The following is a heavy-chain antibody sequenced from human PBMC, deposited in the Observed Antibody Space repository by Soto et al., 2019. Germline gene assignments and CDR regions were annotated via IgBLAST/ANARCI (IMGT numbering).Heavy chain of an antibody. J-gene: IGHJ4*02. V-gene: IGHV4-59*01. Sequence: PSETLSLTCFVSGGSIGSYGYSWDRQPPGTGLEWIGFMFSRGSSNYNPSLTSLVTISVDTSKSQFSLKLTSVTDADTALYYCERHHPTSAAAVEIPFDVWGKGTPGIVSS. CDR2: MFSRGSS. D-gene: IGHD6-13*01. CDR3: ERHHPTSAAAVEIPFDV. CDR1: GGSIGSYG.